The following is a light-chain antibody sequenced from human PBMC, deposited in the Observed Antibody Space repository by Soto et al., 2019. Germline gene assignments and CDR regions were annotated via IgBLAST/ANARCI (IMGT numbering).Light chain of an antibody. Sequence: QSALTQPASVSGSPGQSITFSCTGTSSDVGAYNFVSWYQQYPGKAPKVMIYEVNNRPSGVSNRFSGSKSGNTASLTISGLQAEDEADYYCSSFTRSSTYVFGSGTKVTVL. V-gene: IGLV2-14*01. CDR3: SSFTRSSTYV. J-gene: IGLJ1*01. CDR1: SSDVGAYNF. CDR2: EVN.